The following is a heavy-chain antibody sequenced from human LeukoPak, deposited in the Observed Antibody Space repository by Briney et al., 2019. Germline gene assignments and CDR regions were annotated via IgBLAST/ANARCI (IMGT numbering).Heavy chain of an antibody. V-gene: IGHV4-59*03. CDR2: IHHSGRT. CDR1: GDSISSSY. Sequence: SETLSLTCTVSGDSISSSYWSWIRQPPGKGLEWIGYIHHSGRTNYKPSLKSRVTIFVDTSNNQFPLRLTSLIAADTAMYYCVRGYYDSRGDSNPFDIWGQGTMVTVSS. J-gene: IGHJ3*02. CDR3: VRGYYDSRGDSNPFDI. D-gene: IGHD3-22*01.